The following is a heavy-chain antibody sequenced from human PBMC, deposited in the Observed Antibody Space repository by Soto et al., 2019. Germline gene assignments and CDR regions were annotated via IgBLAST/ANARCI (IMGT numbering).Heavy chain of an antibody. V-gene: IGHV3-74*01. CDR3: TRDIRGKGAY. Sequence: PGGSLRLSCATSGFTFSSYWMHWVRQVPGKGLLWVSRIDEYGNTINYADSVRGQFTISRDNARNTLYLEMNSLRAEDTALYYCTRDIRGKGAYWGPGTLVTVSS. CDR2: IDEYGNTI. D-gene: IGHD3-16*01. J-gene: IGHJ4*02. CDR1: GFTFSSYW.